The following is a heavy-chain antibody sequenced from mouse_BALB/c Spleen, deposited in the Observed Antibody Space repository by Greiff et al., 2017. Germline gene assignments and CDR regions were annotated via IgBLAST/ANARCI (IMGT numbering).Heavy chain of an antibody. CDR3: AREGIYYGYNYYAMDY. CDR2: ISSGSSTI. V-gene: IGHV5-17*02. Sequence: EVQGVESGGGLVQPGGSRKLSCAASGFTFSSFGMHWVRQAPEKGLEWVAYISSGSSTIYYADTVKGRFTISRDNPKNTLFLQMTSLRSEDTAMYYCAREGIYYGYNYYAMDYWGQGTSVTVSA. CDR1: GFTFSSFG. D-gene: IGHD2-2*01. J-gene: IGHJ4*01.